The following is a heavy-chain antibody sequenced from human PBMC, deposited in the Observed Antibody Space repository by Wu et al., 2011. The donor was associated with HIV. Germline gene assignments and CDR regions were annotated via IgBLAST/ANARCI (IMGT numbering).Heavy chain of an antibody. J-gene: IGHJ5*01. CDR3: ARGANYGDYVNNWFDS. CDR2: INPSNGDT. Sequence: QVQLVQSGAEVKKLGASVKVSCKASGYTFTGYYIHWVRQAPGQGLEWMGWINPSNGDTIYAQKFQGRVTMTRDTSISTAYMDLSRLRSDDTAVYYCARGANYGDYVNNWFDSWGRGTLVTVSS. D-gene: IGHD4-17*01. V-gene: IGHV1-2*02. CDR1: GYTFTGYY.